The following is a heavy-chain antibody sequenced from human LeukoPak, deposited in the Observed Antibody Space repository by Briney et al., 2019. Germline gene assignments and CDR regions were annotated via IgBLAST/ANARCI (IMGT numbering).Heavy chain of an antibody. Sequence: PGGSLRLSCAASGFTFSNYAMNWVRQAPGKGLEWVSAIGGSGVSTYYADSVKGRFTTSRDNSKNTLYLQMNSLRAEDTAVYYCAKDRDLPFMYGSGSYYRTNDYWGQGTLVTVSS. CDR1: GFTFSNYA. CDR2: IGGSGVST. V-gene: IGHV3-23*01. D-gene: IGHD3-10*01. CDR3: AKDRDLPFMYGSGSYYRTNDY. J-gene: IGHJ4*02.